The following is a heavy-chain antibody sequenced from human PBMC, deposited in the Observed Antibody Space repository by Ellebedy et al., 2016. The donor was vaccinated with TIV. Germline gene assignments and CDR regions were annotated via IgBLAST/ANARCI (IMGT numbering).Heavy chain of an antibody. D-gene: IGHD2-15*01. CDR1: GFTFSSNW. Sequence: GESLKISCVASGFTFSSNWMHWVRQAPGKGLVWVSRINSDRSRSTYADSVKGRFTISRDNAQNTLFLQMNSLRVEDTAVYYCARGWSTPDSWGQGTLVIVSS. CDR2: INSDRSRS. V-gene: IGHV3-74*01. CDR3: ARGWSTPDS. J-gene: IGHJ4*02.